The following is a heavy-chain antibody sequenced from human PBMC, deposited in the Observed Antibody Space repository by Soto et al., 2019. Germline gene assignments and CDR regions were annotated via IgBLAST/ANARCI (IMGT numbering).Heavy chain of an antibody. V-gene: IGHV1-58*02. CDR3: AYDFWSGSHDAFDI. J-gene: IGHJ3*02. D-gene: IGHD3-3*01. Sequence: SVKVSCKASGFTFTSSAMQWVRQARGQRLEWIGWIVVGSGNTNYAQKFQERVTITRDISTSTAYMELSSLRSEYTAVYYCAYDFWSGSHDAFDIWGQGTMVT. CDR2: IVVGSGNT. CDR1: GFTFTSSA.